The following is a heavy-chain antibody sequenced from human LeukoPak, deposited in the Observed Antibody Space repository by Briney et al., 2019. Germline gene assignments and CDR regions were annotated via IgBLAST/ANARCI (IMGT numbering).Heavy chain of an antibody. CDR3: ARYRIQLLGRYGMDV. CDR1: GGTFSSYT. D-gene: IGHD5-18*01. Sequence: SVKVSCKASGGTFSSYTISWVRQAPGQGLEWMGRIIPILGIANYAQKFQGRVTITADKSTSTAYMELSSLRSEDTAVYYCARYRIQLLGRYGMDVWGQGTTVTVSS. J-gene: IGHJ6*02. V-gene: IGHV1-69*02. CDR2: IIPILGIA.